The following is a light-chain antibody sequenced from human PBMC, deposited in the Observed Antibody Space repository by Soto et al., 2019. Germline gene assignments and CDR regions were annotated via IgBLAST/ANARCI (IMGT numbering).Light chain of an antibody. Sequence: DIQMTQSPSTLSASLGDRVSINCRASQSISSWLAWYQQKPGKTPRLFIYNASTLEIGVPSRLRGSGSGTDFTFTISRLQPEDIATYYCQQYENLHTFGQGTRLEIK. CDR3: QQYENLHT. CDR2: NAS. J-gene: IGKJ5*01. CDR1: QSISSW. V-gene: IGKV1-5*03.